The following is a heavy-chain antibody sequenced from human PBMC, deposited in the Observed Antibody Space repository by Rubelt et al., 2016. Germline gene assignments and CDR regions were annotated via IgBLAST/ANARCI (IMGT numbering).Heavy chain of an antibody. Sequence: QVQLVQSGAEVKKPGASVKVSCKASGYTFTSYGISWVRQAPGKGLEWMGWVSAYHGNTNYAQKLQGRVTLTTDTSTSTAYMELRSLRSDDTAVYYCAREGVKGSRKDGMDVWGQGTTVTVSS. D-gene: IGHD2-8*01. V-gene: IGHV1-18*01. J-gene: IGHJ6*02. CDR1: GYTFTSYG. CDR3: AREGVKGSRKDGMDV. CDR2: VSAYHGNT.